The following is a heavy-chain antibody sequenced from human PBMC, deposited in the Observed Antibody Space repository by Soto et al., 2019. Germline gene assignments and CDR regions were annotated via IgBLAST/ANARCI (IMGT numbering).Heavy chain of an antibody. J-gene: IGHJ5*02. D-gene: IGHD4-17*01. V-gene: IGHV3-23*01. Sequence: EVQLLESGGGLVQPGGSLRLSCAASGFTFSSYAVSWVRQAPGKGLEWVSAISGSGGSTYYADSVKGRFTISRDNSKNTLYLQMNSLRAEDTAVYYCAKGWVGGDYDPNWFDPWGQGTLVTVSS. CDR1: GFTFSSYA. CDR3: AKGWVGGDYDPNWFDP. CDR2: ISGSGGST.